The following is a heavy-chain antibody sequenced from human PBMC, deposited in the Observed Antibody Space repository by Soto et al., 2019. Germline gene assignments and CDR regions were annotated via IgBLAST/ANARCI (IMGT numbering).Heavy chain of an antibody. J-gene: IGHJ4*02. CDR3: ATQSGSYQNYFEY. V-gene: IGHV3-7*01. CDR2: IKPDGSEK. CDR1: GFTFSSYW. Sequence: EVQLVESGGGLVQPGGSLRLSCAASGFTFSSYWMSWVRQAPGKGLEWVANIKPDGSEKYYLDPVKGRFTISRDNAKKSVYLQMNSLRDGDAAMYYCATQSGSYQNYFEYWGQGTLVTVSS. D-gene: IGHD1-26*01.